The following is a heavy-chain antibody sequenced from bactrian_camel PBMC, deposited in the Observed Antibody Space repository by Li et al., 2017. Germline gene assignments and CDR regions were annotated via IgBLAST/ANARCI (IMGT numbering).Heavy chain of an antibody. J-gene: IGHJ4*01. V-gene: IGHV3S40*01. D-gene: IGHD6*01. Sequence: EVQLVESGGGTVQAGGSLKVSCTASGFTYSSGSCMAWFRQAPGKERERVATIYRDNGYTYYADSVKGRFTISQDNAKNTVSLQMDSLRPEDTAMYYCAADHGTSRSSCTVVAATQYWGQGTQVTVS. CDR3: AADHGTSRSSCTVVAATQY. CDR1: GFTYSSGS. CDR2: IYRDNGYT.